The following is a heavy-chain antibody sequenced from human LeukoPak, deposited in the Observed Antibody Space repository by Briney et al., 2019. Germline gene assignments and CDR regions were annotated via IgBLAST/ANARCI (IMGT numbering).Heavy chain of an antibody. D-gene: IGHD5-12*01. CDR2: ITGSDDRT. CDR1: GFTFSSDA. J-gene: IGHJ4*02. CDR3: AKGPQLYSGYHPDY. V-gene: IGHV3-23*01. Sequence: PGGSLRLSCAAFGFTFSSDAMTWVRQAPGEGLEWVSTITGSDDRTYYADSVKGRFTISRDYSKNTVHLQLNSLRAEDTAMYYCAKGPQLYSGYHPDYWGQGTLVTVSS.